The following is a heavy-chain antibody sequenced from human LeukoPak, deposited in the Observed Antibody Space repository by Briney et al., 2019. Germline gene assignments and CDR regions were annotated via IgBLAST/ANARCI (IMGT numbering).Heavy chain of an antibody. CDR3: ARVGSSTNGEIDY. Sequence: SEALSLTCTVSGGSISSYYWSWIRQPPGKGLEWIGYIYYSGSTNYNPSLKSRVTISVDTSKNQFSLKLSSVTAADTAVYYCARVGSSTNGEIDYWGQGTLVTVSS. V-gene: IGHV4-59*01. CDR2: IYYSGST. CDR1: GGSISSYY. J-gene: IGHJ4*02. D-gene: IGHD2-2*01.